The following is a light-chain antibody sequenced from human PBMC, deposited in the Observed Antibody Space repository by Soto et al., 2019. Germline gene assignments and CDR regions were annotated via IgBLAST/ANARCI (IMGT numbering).Light chain of an antibody. Sequence: EIVLTQPPGTLSLSPGETATLSCRASQSVSSSLAWYQQKPGQAPRLLIYGASTRATGIPARFSGSGSGTEFTLTISSLQSEDFAVYYCQQYNNWPITFGQGTRLGIK. CDR3: QQYNNWPIT. CDR2: GAS. J-gene: IGKJ5*01. CDR1: QSVSSS. V-gene: IGKV3-15*01.